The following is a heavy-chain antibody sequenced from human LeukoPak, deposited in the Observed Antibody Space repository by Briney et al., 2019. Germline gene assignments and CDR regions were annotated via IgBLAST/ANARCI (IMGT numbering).Heavy chain of an antibody. CDR2: ISGSGGST. Sequence: GGTLRLSCAASGFTFSSYGMSWVRQAPGKGPEWVSAISGSGGSTYYADSVKGRFTISRDNSKNTLYLQMNSLRAEDTAVYYCAKGLRTVRDYYYYMDVWGKGTTVTVSS. J-gene: IGHJ6*03. CDR3: AKGLRTVRDYYYYMDV. V-gene: IGHV3-23*01. D-gene: IGHD3-10*01. CDR1: GFTFSSYG.